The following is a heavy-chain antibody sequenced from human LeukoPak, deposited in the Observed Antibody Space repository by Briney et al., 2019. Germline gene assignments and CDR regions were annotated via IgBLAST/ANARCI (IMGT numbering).Heavy chain of an antibody. Sequence: SETLSLTCAVYGGSFSGYYWSWIRQPPGKGLEWIGEINHSGSTNYNPSLKSRVTISVDTSKNQFSLKLSSVTAADTAVYCCARGSILWLKGYFDYWGQGTLVTVSS. J-gene: IGHJ4*02. D-gene: IGHD2-21*01. CDR3: ARGSILWLKGYFDY. CDR2: INHSGST. CDR1: GGSFSGYY. V-gene: IGHV4-34*01.